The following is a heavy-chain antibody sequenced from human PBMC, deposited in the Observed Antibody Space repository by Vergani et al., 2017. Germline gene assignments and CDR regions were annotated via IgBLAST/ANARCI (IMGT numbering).Heavy chain of an antibody. D-gene: IGHD2-2*03. CDR1: GGSISSYY. CDR2: IYYSGST. Sequence: QEQLQESGPGLVKPSETLSLTCTVSGGSISSYYWSWIRQPPGKGLEWIGYIYYSGSTNYNPSLKSRVTISVDTSKNQFSLKLSSVTAADTAVYYCAGVPGYCSSTSCPVDYWGQGTLVTVSS. V-gene: IGHV4-59*01. J-gene: IGHJ4*02. CDR3: AGVPGYCSSTSCPVDY.